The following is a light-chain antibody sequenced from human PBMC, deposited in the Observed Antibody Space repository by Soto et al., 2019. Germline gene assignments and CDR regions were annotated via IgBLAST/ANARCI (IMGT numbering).Light chain of an antibody. CDR3: SSYAGSSNMI. J-gene: IGLJ2*01. CDR2: EVS. CDR1: SSDVGGSTY. V-gene: IGLV2-8*01. Sequence: QSALTQPPSASGSPGQSVTISCIGTSSDVGGSTYVSWYQQHPGKAPKLMIYEVSKRPSGVPDRFSGSKSGNTASLTVSGLQAEDEADYYCSSYAGSSNMIFGGGTQLTVL.